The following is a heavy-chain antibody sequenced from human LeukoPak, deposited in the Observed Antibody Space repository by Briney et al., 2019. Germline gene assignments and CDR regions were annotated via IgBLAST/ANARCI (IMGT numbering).Heavy chain of an antibody. J-gene: IGHJ4*02. Sequence: GASVKVSCKASGGTFSSYAISWVRQAPGQGLEWMGGIIPIFGTANYTQKFQGRVTITADESTCTAYMELSSLRSEDTAVYYCATGPLNYYDSSGYYYYFDYWGQGTLVTVSS. CDR2: IIPIFGTA. V-gene: IGHV1-69*13. CDR1: GGTFSSYA. D-gene: IGHD3-22*01. CDR3: ATGPLNYYDSSGYYYYFDY.